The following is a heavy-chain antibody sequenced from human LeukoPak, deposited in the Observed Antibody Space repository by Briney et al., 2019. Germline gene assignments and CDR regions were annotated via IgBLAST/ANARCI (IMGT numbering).Heavy chain of an antibody. D-gene: IGHD3-22*01. CDR2: INHSGST. CDR1: GGSFSGYY. CDR3: ASLSSGAGFDV. V-gene: IGHV4-34*01. Sequence: PSETLSLTCAVYGGSFSGYYRSWIRQPPGKGLEWIGEINHSGSTNYNPSLKSRVTISEDTSKNQFSLELSSVTAADSAVYYCASLSSGAGFDVWGQGTVVTVSS. J-gene: IGHJ3*01.